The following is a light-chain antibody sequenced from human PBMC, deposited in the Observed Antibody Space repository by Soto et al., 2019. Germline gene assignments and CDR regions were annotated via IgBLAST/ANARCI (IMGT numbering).Light chain of an antibody. J-gene: IGKJ1*01. CDR1: QTVERW. CDR2: DVS. CDR3: QQYKDHVWT. V-gene: IGKV1-5*01. Sequence: DIQMTQSPSTLPASVGDRVTISCRASQTVERWLAWYQQKPGKAPKLLISDVSTLERGVPSRFSGSGSATEITLTISGLQSDDFATYYCQQYKDHVWTFGQGTKV.